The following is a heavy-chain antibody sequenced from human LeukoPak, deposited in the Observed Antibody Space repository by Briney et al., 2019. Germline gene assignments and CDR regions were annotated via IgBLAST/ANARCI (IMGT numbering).Heavy chain of an antibody. D-gene: IGHD3-9*01. CDR1: GGSISSYY. J-gene: IGHJ4*02. CDR3: ARGPYTYYDILTGYPSFDY. Sequence: SETLSLTCTASGGSISSYYWSWIRQPPGKGLEWIGYIYYSGSTNYNPSLKSRVTISVDTSKNQSSLKLSSVTAADTAVYYCARGPYTYYDILTGYPSFDYWGQGTLVTVSS. CDR2: IYYSGST. V-gene: IGHV4-59*01.